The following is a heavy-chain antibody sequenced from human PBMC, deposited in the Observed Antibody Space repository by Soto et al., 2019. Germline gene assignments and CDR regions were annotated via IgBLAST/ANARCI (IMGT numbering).Heavy chain of an antibody. V-gene: IGHV3-48*03. J-gene: IGHJ4*02. CDR2: ISSSGSTI. CDR3: AANGYYYDSSGYRFFDY. CDR1: GFTFSSYE. Sequence: GGSLRLSCAASGFTFSSYEMNWVRQAPGKGLEWVSYISSSGSTIYYADSVKGRFTISRDNAKNSLYLQMNSLRAEDTAVYYCAANGYYYDSSGYRFFDYWGQGTLVTVSS. D-gene: IGHD3-22*01.